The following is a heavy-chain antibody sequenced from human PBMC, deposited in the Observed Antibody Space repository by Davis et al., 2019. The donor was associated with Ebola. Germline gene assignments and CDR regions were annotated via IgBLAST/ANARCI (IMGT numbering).Heavy chain of an antibody. CDR1: GGSTSSSSYY. D-gene: IGHD4-17*01. V-gene: IGHV4-39*01. CDR3: ARRPRGSGYGDPRDAFDI. CDR2: IYYSGST. J-gene: IGHJ3*02. Sequence: PSETLSLTCTVSGGSTSSSSYYWGWIRQPPGKGLEWIGSIYYSGSTYYNPSLKSRVTISVDTSKNQFSLKLSSVTAADTAVYYCARRPRGSGYGDPRDAFDIWGQGTMVTVSS.